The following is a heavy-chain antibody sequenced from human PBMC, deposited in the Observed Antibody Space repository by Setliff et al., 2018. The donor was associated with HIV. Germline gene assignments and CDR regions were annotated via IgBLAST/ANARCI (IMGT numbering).Heavy chain of an antibody. V-gene: IGHV4-34*01. CDR1: GGLFTGYY. Sequence: PSETLSLTCAVSGGLFTGYYWSWIRQPPGKGLEWIVEINHRGSTIYNPSLKSRVTIPVDTSKNQFSLKLSSVTAADTAVYYCARRPYYFDSWGQGTLVTVSS. D-gene: IGHD6-6*01. J-gene: IGHJ4*02. CDR3: ARRPYYFDS. CDR2: INHRGST.